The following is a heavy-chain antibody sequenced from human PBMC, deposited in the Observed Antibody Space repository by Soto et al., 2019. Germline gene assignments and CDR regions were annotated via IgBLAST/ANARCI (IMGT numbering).Heavy chain of an antibody. Sequence: QVQLVESGGGVVQQGRSLTLSCAASGVRVSAYGMHWVRQAPGEGLEWLAVIGKEGSQKHYAYSVKGRFTVSRDNFKNTLYFDMNSLRAEDTVVYYCARDDYYADNGLGYWGQGTGVSVSS. V-gene: IGHV3-33*01. J-gene: IGHJ4*02. CDR2: IGKEGSQK. CDR1: GVRVSAYG. D-gene: IGHD4-17*01. CDR3: ARDDYYADNGLGY.